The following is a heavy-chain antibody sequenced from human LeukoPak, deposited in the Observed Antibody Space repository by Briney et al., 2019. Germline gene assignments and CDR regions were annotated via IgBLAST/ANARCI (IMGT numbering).Heavy chain of an antibody. J-gene: IGHJ6*02. CDR2: IYPGDSDT. D-gene: IGHD6-13*01. CDR1: GYSFTSYW. Sequence: GESLKISCKGSGYSFTSYWIGWVRQMPGKGLEWMGIIYPGDSDTRYSPSFQGQVTISADKSISTAYLQWSSLKASDTAMYYCASKAPTREQQLPKESYYYYGMDVWGQGTTVTVSS. CDR3: ASKAPTREQQLPKESYYYYGMDV. V-gene: IGHV5-51*01.